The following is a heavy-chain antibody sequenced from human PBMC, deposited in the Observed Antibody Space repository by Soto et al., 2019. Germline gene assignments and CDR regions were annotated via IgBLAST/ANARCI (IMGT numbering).Heavy chain of an antibody. CDR2: INPNSGGT. CDR1: GYTFTGYY. CDR3: ARDTPRGYSYGDPYYFDY. J-gene: IGHJ4*02. V-gene: IGHV1-2*04. Sequence: ASVTVYCQASGYTFTGYYIHWVRQAPGQGLEWMGWINPNSGGTNYAQKFQGWVTMTRDTSTSTAYMELRSLRSDDTAVYYCARDTPRGYSYGDPYYFDYWGQGTLVTVSS. D-gene: IGHD5-18*01.